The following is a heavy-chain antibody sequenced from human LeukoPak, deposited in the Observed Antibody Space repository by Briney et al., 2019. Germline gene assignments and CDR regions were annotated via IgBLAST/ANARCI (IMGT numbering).Heavy chain of an antibody. D-gene: IGHD4-17*01. CDR1: GFTFSSYG. CDR2: ISYDGSNK. Sequence: GGSLRLSCAASGFTFSSYGVHWVRQAPGKGLEWVAVISYDGSNKYYADSMKGRFTISRDSSKNTLYLQMNSLRAEDTAVYYCAKDLGDYGVNWFDPWGQGTLVTVPS. V-gene: IGHV3-30*18. J-gene: IGHJ5*02. CDR3: AKDLGDYGVNWFDP.